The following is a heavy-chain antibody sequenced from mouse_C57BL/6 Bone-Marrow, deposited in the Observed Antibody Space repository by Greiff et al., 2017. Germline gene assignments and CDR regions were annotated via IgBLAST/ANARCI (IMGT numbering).Heavy chain of an antibody. CDR1: GYAFSSSW. V-gene: IGHV1-82*01. Sequence: VQLQQSGPELVKPGASVKISCKASGYAFSSSWMNWVKQRPGKGLEWIGRLYPGDGDTNYNGKFKGKATLTADKSSSTAYMQLSSLTSEDSAVYFCARPDAMDYWGQGTSVTVSS. CDR3: ARPDAMDY. J-gene: IGHJ4*01. CDR2: LYPGDGDT.